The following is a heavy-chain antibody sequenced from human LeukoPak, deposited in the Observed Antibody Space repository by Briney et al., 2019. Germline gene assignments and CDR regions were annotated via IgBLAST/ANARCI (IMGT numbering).Heavy chain of an antibody. Sequence: GGSLRLSCAASGFNFSSYSMNWVRQAPEKGLEWVSYISSSSSTYYADSVKGRFTISRDNAKNSLYLQMNSLRAEDTAVYYCARTLAVAGPPGCDYWGQGTLVTVSS. CDR3: ARTLAVAGPPGCDY. J-gene: IGHJ4*02. D-gene: IGHD6-19*01. V-gene: IGHV3-21*05. CDR2: ISSSSST. CDR1: GFNFSSYS.